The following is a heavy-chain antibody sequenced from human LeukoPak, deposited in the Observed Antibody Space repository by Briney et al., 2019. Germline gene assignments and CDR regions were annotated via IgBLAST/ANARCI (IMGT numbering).Heavy chain of an antibody. D-gene: IGHD4-17*01. V-gene: IGHV4-30-4*01. CDR2: IYYSGST. Sequence: SETLSLTCTVSGGSISSGGYYWSWIRQPPGEGLEWIGYIYYSGSTYYHPSLKSRVTISLDTSKNQFSLKLSSVTAADTAVYYCASVTTVTTSSHFDYWGQGTLVTVSS. CDR3: ASVTTVTTSSHFDY. J-gene: IGHJ4*02. CDR1: GGSISSGGYY.